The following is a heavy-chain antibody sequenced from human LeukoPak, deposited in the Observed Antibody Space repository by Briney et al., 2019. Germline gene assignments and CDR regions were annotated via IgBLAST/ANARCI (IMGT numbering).Heavy chain of an antibody. Sequence: SVKVSCKASGGTFSSYAISWVRQARAQGLEWMGGIIPIFGTANYAQKFQGRVTITAEKSTTTAYMELSRLRSEDTAVYYCARDFCSSTSCYAGGWIYWGQGTLVTVSS. CDR2: IIPIFGTA. J-gene: IGHJ4*02. D-gene: IGHD2-2*01. V-gene: IGHV1-69*06. CDR3: ARDFCSSTSCYAGGWIY. CDR1: GGTFSSYA.